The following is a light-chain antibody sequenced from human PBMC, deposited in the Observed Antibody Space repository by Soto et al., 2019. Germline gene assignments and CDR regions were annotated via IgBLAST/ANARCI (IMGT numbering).Light chain of an antibody. CDR3: QQLRLYPST. CDR2: AAS. V-gene: IGKV1-9*01. Sequence: IQLTQSPSSLSASVVSRVTITCRASQDIAIYLAWYQQKPGEAPKLLIYAASTLYGGVPSRFSGSGSGTDFALTITSLQAEDFATYYCQQLRLYPSTFGGGTKVDI. J-gene: IGKJ4*01. CDR1: QDIAIY.